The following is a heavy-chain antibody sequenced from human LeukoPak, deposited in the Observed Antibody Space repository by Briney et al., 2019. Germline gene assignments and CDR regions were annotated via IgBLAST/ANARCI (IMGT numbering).Heavy chain of an antibody. J-gene: IGHJ4*02. CDR1: GYTFTNYD. Sequence: ASVKVSCKTSGYTFTNYDINWARQAPGQGLEWMGWMNPKSGNTGSAQRFQGRVTLTRDTSISTAYMELSSLRSEDTAVYYCARVWGSIDYWGQGTLLTVSS. CDR3: ARVWGSIDY. D-gene: IGHD7-27*01. V-gene: IGHV1-8*01. CDR2: MNPKSGNT.